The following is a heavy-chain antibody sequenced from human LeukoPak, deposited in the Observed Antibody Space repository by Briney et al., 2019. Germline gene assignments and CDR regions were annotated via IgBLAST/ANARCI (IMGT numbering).Heavy chain of an antibody. Sequence: GESLRLSCAASGFTFSTYNMNWVRQAPGKGLEWVSSITSSSSYIYYADSVKGRFTISRDNAKSSLYLQMNSLRAEDTAVYYCARADSSILDYWGQGTLVTVSS. CDR3: ARADSSILDY. J-gene: IGHJ4*02. D-gene: IGHD6-6*01. CDR1: GFTFSTYN. CDR2: ITSSSSYI. V-gene: IGHV3-21*01.